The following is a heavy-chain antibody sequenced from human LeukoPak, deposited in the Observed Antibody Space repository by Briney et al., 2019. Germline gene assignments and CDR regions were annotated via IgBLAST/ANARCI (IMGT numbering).Heavy chain of an antibody. Sequence: PGGSLRLSCAASGFTFSSYSMNWVRQAPGKGLEWVSSVSSSSGYIYYADSVKGRFTISRDNAKNSLYLQMNSLSAEDTAVYYCARKRRDGYNWDHWGQGTLVTVSS. CDR1: GFTFSSYS. D-gene: IGHD5-24*01. CDR3: ARKRRDGYNWDH. V-gene: IGHV3-21*01. J-gene: IGHJ4*02. CDR2: VSSSSGYI.